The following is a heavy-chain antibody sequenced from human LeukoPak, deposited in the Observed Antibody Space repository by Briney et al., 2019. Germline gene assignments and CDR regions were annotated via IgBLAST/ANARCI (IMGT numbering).Heavy chain of an antibody. Sequence: GASVKVSCKASGHTFTTYYVHLVRQAPGQGLEWMGVINPSGDGTNYPQRFQGRLTLTRDTSTSTAYMELSSLRSEDTAIYYCAKETPNTGWFDPWGQGTLVTVSP. D-gene: IGHD1-14*01. CDR1: GHTFTTYY. CDR2: INPSGDGT. V-gene: IGHV1-46*01. J-gene: IGHJ5*02. CDR3: AKETPNTGWFDP.